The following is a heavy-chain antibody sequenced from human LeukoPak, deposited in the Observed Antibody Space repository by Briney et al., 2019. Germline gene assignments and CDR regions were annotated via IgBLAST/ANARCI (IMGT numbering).Heavy chain of an antibody. Sequence: SQTLSLTCAVSGGSISSGGYSWSWIRQPPGKGLEWIGYIYHSGSTNYNPSLKSRVTISVDTSKNQFSLKLSSVTAADTAVYYCARGIRIAAAGNYWGQGTLVTVSS. CDR2: IYHSGST. V-gene: IGHV4-30-2*01. J-gene: IGHJ4*02. CDR1: GGSISSGGYS. CDR3: ARGIRIAAAGNY. D-gene: IGHD6-13*01.